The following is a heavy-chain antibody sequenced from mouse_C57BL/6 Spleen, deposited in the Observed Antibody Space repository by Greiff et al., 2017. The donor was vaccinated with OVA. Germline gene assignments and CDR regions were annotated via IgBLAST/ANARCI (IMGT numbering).Heavy chain of an antibody. V-gene: IGHV3-6*01. Sequence: EVKLMESGPGLVKPSQSLSLTCSVTGYSITSGYYWNWIRQFPGNKLEWMGYISYDGSNNYNPSLNNRISITRDTSKNQFFLKLNSVTTEDTATYYCARYYYGSVDYWGQGTSVTVSS. CDR1: GYSITSGYY. CDR2: ISYDGSN. CDR3: ARYYYGSVDY. D-gene: IGHD1-1*01. J-gene: IGHJ4*01.